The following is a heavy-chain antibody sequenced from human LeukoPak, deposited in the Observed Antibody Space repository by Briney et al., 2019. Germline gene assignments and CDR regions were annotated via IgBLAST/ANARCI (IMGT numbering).Heavy chain of an antibody. D-gene: IGHD3-10*01. CDR2: IYYSGST. CDR3: ARGREYYQYYYYMDV. Sequence: SETLSLTCTVSGGSISSSSYYWGWIRQPPGKGLEWIGSIYYSGSTYYNPSLKSRVTISVDTSKNQFSLKLSSVTAADTAVYYCARGREYYQYYYYMDVWGKGTTVTVSS. V-gene: IGHV4-39*01. J-gene: IGHJ6*03. CDR1: GGSISSSSYY.